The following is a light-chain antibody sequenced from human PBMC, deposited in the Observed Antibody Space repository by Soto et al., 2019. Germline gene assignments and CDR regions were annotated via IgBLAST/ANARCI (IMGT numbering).Light chain of an antibody. V-gene: IGLV1-44*01. J-gene: IGLJ1*01. Sequence: QAVLTQPRSAPGTPGQRVTMSCSGGNSNIGSHTVNWYQHLPGTAPTLLIFSNNQRPSGVPARFSGSKSGTSASLAISGLQSGDEGDHYCAAWDARLNGFSVCGTGPKVTVL. CDR3: AAWDARLNGFSV. CDR2: SNN. CDR1: NSNIGSHT.